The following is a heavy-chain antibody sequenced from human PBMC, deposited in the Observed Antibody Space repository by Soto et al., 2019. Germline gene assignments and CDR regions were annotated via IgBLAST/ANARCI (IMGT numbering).Heavy chain of an antibody. CDR3: AREFWSGPFDY. J-gene: IGHJ4*02. V-gene: IGHV3-33*01. CDR1: GFTFSSYG. D-gene: IGHD3-3*01. CDR2: IWYDGSNK. Sequence: QVQLVESGGGVVQPGRSLRLSCAASGFTFSSYGMHWVRQAPGKGLEWVAVIWYDGSNKYNADSVKGRFTISRDNSKNTLYLQRNSLRAEDTAVDSWAREFWSGPFDYWGQGTLVTVSS.